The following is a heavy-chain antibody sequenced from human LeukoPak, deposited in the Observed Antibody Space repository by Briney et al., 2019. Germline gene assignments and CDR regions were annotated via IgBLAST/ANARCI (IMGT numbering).Heavy chain of an antibody. CDR2: LSSTGSYT. J-gene: IGHJ4*02. CDR3: ARDNGGWYVDY. CDR1: GFTFSSYA. V-gene: IGHV3-21*05. D-gene: IGHD6-19*01. Sequence: GGSLRLSCAASGFTFSSYAMSWVRQAPGKGLEWVSFLSSTGSYTNYADSVKGRFTISRDNAKNSLFLQMDNLRAEDTAVYYCARDNGGWYVDYWGQGTLVTVSS.